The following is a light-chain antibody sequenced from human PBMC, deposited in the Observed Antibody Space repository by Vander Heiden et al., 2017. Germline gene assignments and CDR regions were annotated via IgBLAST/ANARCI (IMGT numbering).Light chain of an antibody. J-gene: IGKJ1*01. CDR2: DAS. V-gene: IGKV3-11*01. CDR3: QQRSNWPRT. Sequence: EIVLTQSPATLSLSPGERATLSCRASQGVSCYLTWYQQKPGQAPRLLIYDASNSATGIPARFSGSGSGTDFTLTISSLEPEDFAVYYCQQRSNWPRTFGQGTKVEIK. CDR1: QGVSCY.